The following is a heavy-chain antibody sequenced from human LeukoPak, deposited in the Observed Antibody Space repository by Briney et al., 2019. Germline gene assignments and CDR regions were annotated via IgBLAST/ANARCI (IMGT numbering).Heavy chain of an antibody. CDR1: GYTLSELF. CDR3: TTDILDYCDTASCHKGNS. J-gene: IGHJ4*02. CDR2: FDPEDGEA. Sequence: ASVKVSCKVSGYTLSELFMHWVRQAPGKGLEWMGGFDPEDGEAIYAQDFQGRVTMTKDTSTDTAYMELSSLRSEDTALYYCTTDILDYCDTASCHKGNSWGQGTLVIVSS. D-gene: IGHD2-2*02. V-gene: IGHV1-24*01.